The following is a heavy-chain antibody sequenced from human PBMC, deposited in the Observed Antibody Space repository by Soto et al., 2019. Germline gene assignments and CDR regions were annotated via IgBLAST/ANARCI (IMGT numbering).Heavy chain of an antibody. CDR2: IVVGSGNT. J-gene: IGHJ6*02. CDR1: GFTFTSSA. D-gene: IGHD6-6*01. CDR3: AADSFGSSPDYYYYYGMDV. Sequence: ASVKVSCKASGFTFTSSAVQWVRQARGQRLEWIGWIVVGSGNTNYAQKFQERVTITRDMSTSTAYMELSSLRSEDTAVYYCAADSFGSSPDYYYYYGMDVWGQGTTVTVSS. V-gene: IGHV1-58*01.